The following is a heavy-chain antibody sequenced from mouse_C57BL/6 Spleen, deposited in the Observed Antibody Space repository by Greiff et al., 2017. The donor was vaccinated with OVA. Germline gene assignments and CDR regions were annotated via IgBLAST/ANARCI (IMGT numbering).Heavy chain of an antibody. J-gene: IGHJ1*03. CDR2: IDPSDSET. D-gene: IGHD1-1*01. Sequence: VQLQQPGAELVRPGSSVKLSCKASGYTFTSYWMHWVKQRPIQGLEWIGNIDPSDSETHYNQKFKDKATLTVDKSSSTAYMQLSSLTSEDSAVYYCARENYYGSSLGYFDVWGTGTTVTVSS. CDR1: GYTFTSYW. V-gene: IGHV1-52*01. CDR3: ARENYYGSSLGYFDV.